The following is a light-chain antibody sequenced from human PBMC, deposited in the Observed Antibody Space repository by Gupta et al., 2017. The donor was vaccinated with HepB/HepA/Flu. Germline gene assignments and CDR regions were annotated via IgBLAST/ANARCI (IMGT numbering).Light chain of an antibody. CDR2: KDS. CDR1: KLGDKY. Sequence: SYELTQTPSVSVSPGQTASITCSGEKLGDKYACWYQQKPGQSPVLDIYKDSKRPSGVPERVSGSDSTNTVTMNSGEAQAMDESDYYCPEWERSTVVFGGGTKLTV. CDR3: PEWERSTVV. V-gene: IGLV3-1*01. J-gene: IGLJ2*01.